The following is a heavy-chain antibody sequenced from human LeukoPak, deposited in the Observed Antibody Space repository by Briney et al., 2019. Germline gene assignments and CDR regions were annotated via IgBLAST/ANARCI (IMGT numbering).Heavy chain of an antibody. CDR2: INPNSGGT. V-gene: IGHV1-2*02. CDR3: ARGYCSSTSCYFTFDY. D-gene: IGHD2-2*01. Sequence: GASVKVSCKASGYTFTGYYMHWVRQASGQGLEWMGWINPNSGGTNYAQKFQGRVTMTRDTSISTAYMELSRLRSDDTAVYYCARGYCSSTSCYFTFDYWGQGTLVTVSS. CDR1: GYTFTGYY. J-gene: IGHJ4*02.